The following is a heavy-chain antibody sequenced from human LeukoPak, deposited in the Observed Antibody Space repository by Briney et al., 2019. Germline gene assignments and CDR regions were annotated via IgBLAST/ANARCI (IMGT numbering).Heavy chain of an antibody. V-gene: IGHV3-21*01. Sequence: SGGSLRLSCAASGFTFSSYSMNWVRQAPGKGLEWVSSISSSSSYIYYADSVKGRFTISRDNAKNSLYLQMNSLRAEDTAVYYCARDDSTQVWSGYYTWSATGMDVWGQGTTVTVSS. J-gene: IGHJ6*02. CDR3: ARDDSTQVWSGYYTWSATGMDV. D-gene: IGHD3-3*01. CDR1: GFTFSSYS. CDR2: ISSSSSYI.